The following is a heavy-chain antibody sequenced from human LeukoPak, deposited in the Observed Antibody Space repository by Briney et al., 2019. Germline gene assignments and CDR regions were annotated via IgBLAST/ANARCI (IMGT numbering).Heavy chain of an antibody. V-gene: IGHV3-21*01. J-gene: IGHJ4*02. CDR1: GFPFSSYN. CDR3: ARDPGDFALD. CDR2: ITGRGRST. Sequence: GGSLRLSCAASGFPFSSYNMNWVRQAPGKGLEWVSAITGRGRSTYYADSVKGRFTISRDSAKNSVYLQMNSLRAEDTAIYYCARDPGDFALDWGQGTLVTVSS. D-gene: IGHD7-27*01.